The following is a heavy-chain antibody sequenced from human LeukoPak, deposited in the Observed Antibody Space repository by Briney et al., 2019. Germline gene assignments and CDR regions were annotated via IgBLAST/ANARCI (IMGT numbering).Heavy chain of an antibody. CDR3: AKSPGIAAAVIDY. Sequence: GGSLRPSCAASGFTFDDYAMHWVRQAPGKGLEWVSLISWDGGSTYYADSVKGRFTISRDNSKNSLYLQMNSLRAEDTALYYCAKSPGIAAAVIDYWGQGTLVTVSS. J-gene: IGHJ4*02. CDR2: ISWDGGST. CDR1: GFTFDDYA. D-gene: IGHD6-13*01. V-gene: IGHV3-43D*03.